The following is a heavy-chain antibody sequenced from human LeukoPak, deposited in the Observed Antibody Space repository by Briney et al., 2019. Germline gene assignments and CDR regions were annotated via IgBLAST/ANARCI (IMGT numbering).Heavy chain of an antibody. CDR2: IKSKTDGGTT. Sequence: GGSLRLSCAASGFTFSNAWMSWVRQAPGKGLEWVGRIKSKTDGGTTDYAAPVKGRFTISRDDSKNTLYLQMNSLKTEDTAVYYCTTDVYYDSSGYSVGEFDYWGQGTLVTVSS. V-gene: IGHV3-15*01. D-gene: IGHD3-22*01. CDR3: TTDVYYDSSGYSVGEFDY. J-gene: IGHJ4*02. CDR1: GFTFSNAW.